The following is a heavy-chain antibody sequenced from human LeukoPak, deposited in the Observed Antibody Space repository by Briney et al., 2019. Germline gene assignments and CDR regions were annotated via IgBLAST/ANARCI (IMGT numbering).Heavy chain of an antibody. Sequence: GGSLRLSCAASGFTFSNYWMSWVRQAPGKGLEWVANINEDGSEKHYVASVKGRFTISRDNAKNSLYLQMYSLRADDTAVYYCARDPTGNDAFDIWGQGTMVTVSS. V-gene: IGHV3-7*05. CDR3: ARDPTGNDAFDI. CDR1: GFTFSNYW. CDR2: INEDGSEK. D-gene: IGHD1-1*01. J-gene: IGHJ3*02.